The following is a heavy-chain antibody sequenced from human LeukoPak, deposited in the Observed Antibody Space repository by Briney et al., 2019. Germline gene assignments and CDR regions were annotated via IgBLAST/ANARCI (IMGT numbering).Heavy chain of an antibody. Sequence: SETLSLTCTVSGGSISSSNYYWVWIRQSPGKGLEWIGTIYYSGSTSYNPSLKSRVTISVDTSKNQFSLQLNSVTAADTAVYYCARSDSSSSLVLGSYYGMDVWGQGTTVTVSS. V-gene: IGHV4-39*01. J-gene: IGHJ6*02. D-gene: IGHD6-6*01. CDR1: GGSISSSNYY. CDR3: ARSDSSSSLVLGSYYGMDV. CDR2: IYYSGST.